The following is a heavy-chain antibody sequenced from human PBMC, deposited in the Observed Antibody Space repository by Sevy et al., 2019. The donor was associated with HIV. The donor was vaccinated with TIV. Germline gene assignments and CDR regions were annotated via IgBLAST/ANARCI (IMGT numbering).Heavy chain of an antibody. V-gene: IGHV3-33*01. D-gene: IGHD4-17*01. CDR2: IWFDGSNT. CDR3: ARDLEFYDSGDYGPAFMPDF. J-gene: IGHJ4*01. Sequence: GVSLRLSCAASGFTFSSFGMHWVRQAPGKGLEWVAVIWFDGSNTYYADSVKGRFTISRDIAKNTLHLQMNSLRAEDTAVYYCARDLEFYDSGDYGPAFMPDFWGHGTLVTVSS. CDR1: GFTFSSFG.